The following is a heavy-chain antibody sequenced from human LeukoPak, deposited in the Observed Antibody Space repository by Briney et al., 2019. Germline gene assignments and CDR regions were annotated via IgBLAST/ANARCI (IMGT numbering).Heavy chain of an antibody. CDR1: GFTFSSYV. Sequence: PRGSLRLSCAASGFTFSSYVMHWVRQAPGKGLEWVAIISYDESNKYNADSVKGRFTISRDNSKNTLYLQMNSLRDDDTAVYYCARENGVLTGYPLDCWGQGTLVTVSS. CDR3: ARENGVLTGYPLDC. D-gene: IGHD3-9*01. J-gene: IGHJ4*02. CDR2: ISYDESNK. V-gene: IGHV3-30-3*01.